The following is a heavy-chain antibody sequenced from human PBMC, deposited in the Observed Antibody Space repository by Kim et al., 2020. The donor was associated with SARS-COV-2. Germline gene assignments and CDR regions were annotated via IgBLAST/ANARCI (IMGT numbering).Heavy chain of an antibody. J-gene: IGHJ6*02. CDR2: ISFDGSNK. CDR3: AKDSYVSGTYYIHTYYYSMDD. D-gene: IGHD3-10*01. V-gene: IGHV3-30*18. Sequence: GGSLRLSCAASGFTFSNYGIHWVRQAPGKGLEWVAVISFDGSNKFYEYAVKGRFTISRNNSKNTLFLQMHSLRAEDTALYYCAKDSYVSGTYYIHTYYYSMDDWGQGTTVTVSS. CDR1: GFTFSNYG.